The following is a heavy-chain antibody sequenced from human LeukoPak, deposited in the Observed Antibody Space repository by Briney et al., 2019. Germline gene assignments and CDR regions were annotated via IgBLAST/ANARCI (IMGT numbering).Heavy chain of an antibody. CDR1: GYTFTGYY. CDR2: INPNSGGA. Sequence: ASVKVSCKASGYTFTGYYMHWVRQAPGQGLEWMGWINPNSGGANYAQKFQGRVTMTRDTSISTAYMELSRLRSDDTAVYYCTRDSGTTGEVKFDPWGQGTLVAVSS. D-gene: IGHD3-10*01. CDR3: TRDSGTTGEVKFDP. V-gene: IGHV1-2*02. J-gene: IGHJ5*02.